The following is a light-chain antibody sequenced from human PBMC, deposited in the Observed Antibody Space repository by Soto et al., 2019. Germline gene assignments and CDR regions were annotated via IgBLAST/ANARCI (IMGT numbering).Light chain of an antibody. V-gene: IGKV3D-15*01. Sequence: EIVMTQSPATLSVSPGERATLSCRASQSVSSNLAWYQQKPGQAPRLLIYGASIRATGIPARFSGSGSGTEFTLTISSLQSEDFVVYYCQQYNNWPLLTFGGGTKVEIK. J-gene: IGKJ4*01. CDR1: QSVSSN. CDR3: QQYNNWPLLT. CDR2: GAS.